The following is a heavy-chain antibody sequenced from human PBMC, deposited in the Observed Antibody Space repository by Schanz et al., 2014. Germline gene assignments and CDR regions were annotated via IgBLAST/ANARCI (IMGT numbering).Heavy chain of an antibody. CDR3: ATGPHIVVAFDY. D-gene: IGHD2-21*01. CDR2: FHHEDGET. CDR1: GYSLNELS. V-gene: IGHV1-24*01. Sequence: QVQLVQSGAEVKKPGASVKVSCKVSGYSLNELSMHWVRQAPGRGLEWMGGFHHEDGETIYAQKFQGRVTMTEDTSTGTAYMELRSLTAEDTAVYYCATGPHIVVAFDYWGQGTLVTVSS. J-gene: IGHJ4*02.